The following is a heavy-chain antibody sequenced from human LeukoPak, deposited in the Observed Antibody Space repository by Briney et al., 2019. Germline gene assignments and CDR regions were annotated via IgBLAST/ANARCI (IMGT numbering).Heavy chain of an antibody. V-gene: IGHV3-23*01. CDR3: AIGYCSSTSCGPFDY. CDR2: ISGSGGST. J-gene: IGHJ4*02. CDR1: GFTSSSYA. Sequence: GGSLRLSCAASGFTSSSYAMSWVRQAPGKGLEWVSAISGSGGSTYYADSVKGRFTISRDNSKNTLYLQMNSLRAEDTAVYYCAIGYCSSTSCGPFDYWGQGTLVTVSS. D-gene: IGHD2-2*01.